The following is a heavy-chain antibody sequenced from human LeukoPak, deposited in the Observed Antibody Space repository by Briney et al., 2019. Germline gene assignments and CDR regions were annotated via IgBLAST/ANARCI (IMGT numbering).Heavy chain of an antibody. CDR2: IWYDGSNK. D-gene: IGHD3-16*01. J-gene: IGHJ4*02. V-gene: IGHV3-33*01. CDR3: AREFGLRPDTFDY. Sequence: PGGSLRLSCAASGFTFSSYGIHWVRQAPGKGLEWVAVIWYDGSNKYYADSVKGRFTISRDNSKNTLYLQMNSLRAEDTAVYYCAREFGLRPDTFDYWGQGTLVTVFS. CDR1: GFTFSSYG.